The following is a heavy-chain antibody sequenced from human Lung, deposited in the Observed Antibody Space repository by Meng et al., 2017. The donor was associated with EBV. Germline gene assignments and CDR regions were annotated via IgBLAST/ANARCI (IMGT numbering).Heavy chain of an antibody. CDR2: MYYSGST. CDR3: ARAPLPYALTSGFDY. D-gene: IGHD2-8*01. V-gene: IGHV4-61*01. Sequence: QRPLQESGPGLVEPSETLALTFTVSGGSVSSGSYYWGWIRQPPGKGLEWIGYMYYSGSTNYNPSLKSRVSISIDSSKNQFSLKLSSVTAADTAVYYCARAPLPYALTSGFDYWGRGTLVTVSS. CDR1: GGSVSSGSYY. J-gene: IGHJ4*01.